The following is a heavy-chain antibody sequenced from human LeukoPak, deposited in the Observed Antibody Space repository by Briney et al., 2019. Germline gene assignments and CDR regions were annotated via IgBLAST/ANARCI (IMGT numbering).Heavy chain of an antibody. J-gene: IGHJ4*02. CDR1: GFNFGEYG. D-gene: IGHD1-1*01. CDR3: ARDGDDNATSPPLDY. CDR2: IHWNDGSA. V-gene: IGHV3-20*04. Sequence: PGGSLRLSCVASGFNFGEYGMSWVRQAPGKGLEWLSSIHWNDGSASYADSVRGRFTISRDNAKNTLYLQMIGLRVDDTAFYYCARDGDDNATSPPLDYWGQGALVTVSS.